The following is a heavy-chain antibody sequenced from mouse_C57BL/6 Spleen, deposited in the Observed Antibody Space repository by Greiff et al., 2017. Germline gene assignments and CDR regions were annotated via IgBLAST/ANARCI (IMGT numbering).Heavy chain of an antibody. J-gene: IGHJ2*01. Sequence: VQLQQSGAELVRPGTSVKVSCKASGYAFTNYLIEWVKQRPGQGLEWIGVINPGSGGTNYNEKFKGKATLTADKSSSTAYMQLSSLTSEDSAVYFCARFGWDEGFDYWGQGTTLTVSS. CDR1: GYAFTNYL. CDR2: INPGSGGT. V-gene: IGHV1-54*01. D-gene: IGHD4-1*01. CDR3: ARFGWDEGFDY.